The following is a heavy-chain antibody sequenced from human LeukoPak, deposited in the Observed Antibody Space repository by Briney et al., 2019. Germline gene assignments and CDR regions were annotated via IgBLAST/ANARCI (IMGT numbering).Heavy chain of an antibody. D-gene: IGHD3-22*01. Sequence: GGSLRLSCAASGFTFSSYAMLWVRQAPGKGLEWVAVISYDGSNKYYADSVKGRFTISRDNSKNTLYLQMNSLRAEDTAVYYCASGLNSSGYYGFDYWGQGTLVTVSS. CDR2: ISYDGSNK. CDR3: ASGLNSSGYYGFDY. J-gene: IGHJ4*02. CDR1: GFTFSSYA. V-gene: IGHV3-30*04.